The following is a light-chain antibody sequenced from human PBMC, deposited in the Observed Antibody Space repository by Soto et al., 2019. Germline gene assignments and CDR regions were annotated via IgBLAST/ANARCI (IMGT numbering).Light chain of an antibody. Sequence: IVLTQSPGTLSLSPGERATLSCRASQSVSSSYLAWYHQKPGQAPRLLIYGASSRATGIPDRFSGSGSGTDFTLTISRLEPEDFAVYYCQQYGSSPFTFGPGTKVDIK. J-gene: IGKJ3*01. CDR2: GAS. CDR1: QSVSSSY. V-gene: IGKV3-20*01. CDR3: QQYGSSPFT.